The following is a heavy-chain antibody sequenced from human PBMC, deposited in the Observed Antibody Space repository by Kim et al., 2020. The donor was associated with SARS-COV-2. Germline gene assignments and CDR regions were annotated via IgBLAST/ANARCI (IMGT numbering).Heavy chain of an antibody. CDR2: GDQ. J-gene: IGHJ3*02. Sequence: GDQGYAPKVKGRVTMPRNTSIATAYMELSSLRSDDTAVYYCARGSEGAFDIWGQGTVVTVSS. V-gene: IGHV1-8*01. CDR3: ARGSEGAFDI.